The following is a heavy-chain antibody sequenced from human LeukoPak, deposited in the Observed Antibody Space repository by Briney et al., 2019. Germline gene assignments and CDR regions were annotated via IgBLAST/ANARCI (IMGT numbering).Heavy chain of an antibody. CDR1: GGTFSSYA. J-gene: IGHJ4*02. Sequence: SVKVSCKASGGTFSSYAISWVRQAPGQGLEWMGGIIPIFGTANYAQKFQGRVTITADESTSTAYMELSSLRSEDTAVYCCARGVTYYYDSSGYYIKYYFDYWGQGTLVTVSS. CDR2: IIPIFGTA. D-gene: IGHD3-22*01. V-gene: IGHV1-69*13. CDR3: ARGVTYYYDSSGYYIKYYFDY.